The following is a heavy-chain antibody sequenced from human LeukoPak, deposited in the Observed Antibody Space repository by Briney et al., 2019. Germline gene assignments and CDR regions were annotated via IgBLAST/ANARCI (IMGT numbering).Heavy chain of an antibody. CDR3: ARGGYCSSTSCFGKGLRINWFDP. CDR2: IYHSGST. V-gene: IGHV4-30-2*01. D-gene: IGHD2-2*01. CDR1: GGSISSGGYS. Sequence: SETLSLTCAVSGGSISSGGYSWSWIRQPPGKGLEWIGYIYHSGSTYYNPSLKSRVTISVDRSKNQFSLKLSSVTATDTAVYYCARGGYCSSTSCFGKGLRINWFDPWGQGTLVTVSS. J-gene: IGHJ5*02.